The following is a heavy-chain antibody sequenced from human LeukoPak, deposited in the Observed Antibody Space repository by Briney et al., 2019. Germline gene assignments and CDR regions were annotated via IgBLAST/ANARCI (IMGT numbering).Heavy chain of an antibody. J-gene: IGHJ4*02. V-gene: IGHV3-23*01. CDR1: GFTFSSYA. Sequence: PGGSLRLSCAASGFTFSSYAISWVRQAPGKGLEWVSAISGSGGSTYYADSVKGRFTISRDNSKNTLYLQMNSLRAEDTAVYYCASHRMADSGSPYFDYWGQGTLVTVSS. D-gene: IGHD3-10*01. CDR3: ASHRMADSGSPYFDY. CDR2: ISGSGGST.